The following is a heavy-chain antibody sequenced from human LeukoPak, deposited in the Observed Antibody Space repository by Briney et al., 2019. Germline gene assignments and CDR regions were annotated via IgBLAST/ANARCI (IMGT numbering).Heavy chain of an antibody. V-gene: IGHV4-34*01. J-gene: IGHJ5*02. CDR3: AREQLWSHYWFDP. Sequence: SETLSLTCAVYGGSFSGYYWSWIRQPPGKGLEWIGEINHSGSTNYNPSLKSRVTISVDTSKNQFSLKLSSVTAADTAVYYCAREQLWSHYWFDPWGQGTLVTVSS. CDR2: INHSGST. CDR1: GGSFSGYY. D-gene: IGHD5-18*01.